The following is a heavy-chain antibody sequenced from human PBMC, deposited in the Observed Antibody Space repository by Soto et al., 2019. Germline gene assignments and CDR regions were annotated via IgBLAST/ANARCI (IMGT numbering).Heavy chain of an antibody. J-gene: IGHJ5*01. V-gene: IGHV3-21*06. D-gene: IGHD2-21*01. CDR3: ARDVSLLVRLDS. CDR2: ISSGGDST. Sequence: EIQLVESGGDLVKSGGSLRLSCAASGFAFSSYTMNWVRQAPGKGLEWISSISSGGDSTHYADSVKGRFTVTRDSAKNSMFLQMPSRIVEDTAVYYCARDVSLLVRLDSCGHGTLVTVSS. CDR1: GFAFSSYT.